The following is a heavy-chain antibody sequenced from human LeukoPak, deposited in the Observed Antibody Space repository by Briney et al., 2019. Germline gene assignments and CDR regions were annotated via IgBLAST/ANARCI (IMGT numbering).Heavy chain of an antibody. CDR2: IYTSGST. D-gene: IGHD6-6*01. CDR1: GGSISSYY. Sequence: PSETLSLTCTVSGGSISSYYWSWIRQPAGKGLEWIGRIYTSGSTNYNPSLKSRVTMSVDTSKNQFSLKLSSVTAADTAVYYCARDLGDPYSSSFGTDYWGQGTLVTVSS. CDR3: ARDLGDPYSSSFGTDY. V-gene: IGHV4-4*07. J-gene: IGHJ4*02.